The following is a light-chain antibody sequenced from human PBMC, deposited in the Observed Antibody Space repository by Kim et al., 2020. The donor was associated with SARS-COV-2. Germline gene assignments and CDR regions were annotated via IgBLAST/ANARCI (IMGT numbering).Light chain of an antibody. J-gene: IGLJ3*02. CDR2: QDD. CDR3: QTWDGITAV. CDR1: DLGDKY. V-gene: IGLV3-1*01. Sequence: VSPGQTASITCSGDDLGDKYSCWYQQKPGQSPLLVIYQDDRRPSGIPVRFSGSSSGNTATLTISGTQTMDEADYYCQTWDGITAVFGGGTRLTVL.